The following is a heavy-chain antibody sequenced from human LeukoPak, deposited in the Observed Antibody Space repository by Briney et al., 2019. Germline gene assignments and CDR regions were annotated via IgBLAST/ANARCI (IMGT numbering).Heavy chain of an antibody. D-gene: IGHD3-22*01. CDR1: GFTFSSYS. CDR3: ARDSSVRYYYDSSGPRDNWFDP. Sequence: GGSLRLSCAASGFTFSSYSMNWVRQAPGKGLEWVANIKQDGSEKYYVDSVKGRFTISRDNAKNSLYLQMNSLRAEDTAVYYCARDSSVRYYYDSSGPRDNWFDPWGQGTLVTVSS. J-gene: IGHJ5*02. V-gene: IGHV3-7*01. CDR2: IKQDGSEK.